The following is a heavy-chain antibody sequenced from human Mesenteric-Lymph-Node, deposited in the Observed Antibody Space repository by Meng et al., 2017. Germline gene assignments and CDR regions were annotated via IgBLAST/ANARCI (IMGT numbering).Heavy chain of an antibody. CDR2: INSNGGGT. J-gene: IGHJ1*01. CDR1: GFSFNNYW. Sequence: GESLKISCAASGFSFNNYWMHWVRQAPGKGLVWVSRINSNGGGTTYADSVRGRLTISRDNAKNTLYLQVNSLRVDDTAVYYCARALDSSGYRQYFQDWGQGTLVTVSS. D-gene: IGHD3-22*01. CDR3: ARALDSSGYRQYFQD. V-gene: IGHV3-74*03.